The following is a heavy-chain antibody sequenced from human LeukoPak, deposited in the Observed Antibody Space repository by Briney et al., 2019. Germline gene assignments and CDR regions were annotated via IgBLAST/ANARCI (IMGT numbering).Heavy chain of an antibody. Sequence: GGSLRLSCAASEFSVGSNYMTWVRQAPGKGLEWVSLIYSGGSTYYADSVKGRFTISRDNSKNTLYLQMNSLRADDTAVYYCAKEWGVDYGLRYWGQGTLVTVSS. CDR3: AKEWGVDYGLRY. CDR1: EFSVGSNY. CDR2: IYSGGST. V-gene: IGHV3-66*01. D-gene: IGHD4-17*01. J-gene: IGHJ4*02.